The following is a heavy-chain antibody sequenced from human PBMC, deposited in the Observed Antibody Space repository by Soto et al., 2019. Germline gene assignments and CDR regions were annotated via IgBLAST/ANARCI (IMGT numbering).Heavy chain of an antibody. Sequence: SETLSLTCTVSGGSISSHYWSWVRQAPGKGLAWIGHIYYRGSTNYNPSLRSRSTISVDTYKNQFSLKLNSVTTADTAVYYCARDGREASGMDVWGQGTKVTVSS. D-gene: IGHD1-26*01. CDR1: GGSISSHY. CDR3: ARDGREASGMDV. J-gene: IGHJ6*02. V-gene: IGHV4-59*11. CDR2: IYYRGST.